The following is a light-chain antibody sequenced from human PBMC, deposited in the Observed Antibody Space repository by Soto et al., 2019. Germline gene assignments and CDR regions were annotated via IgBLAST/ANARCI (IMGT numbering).Light chain of an antibody. Sequence: EIVMTQSPAALSVSLGERVSLTCRASQGVSSYLAWYQQKPSQAPRLLISDASTRATDIPDRFSGSGSGTVFTLTISSLQSSDLAVYYCLQYSTWPPLYTFGQGTKLEIK. CDR1: QGVSSY. V-gene: IGKV3-15*01. CDR3: LQYSTWPPLYT. J-gene: IGKJ2*01. CDR2: DAS.